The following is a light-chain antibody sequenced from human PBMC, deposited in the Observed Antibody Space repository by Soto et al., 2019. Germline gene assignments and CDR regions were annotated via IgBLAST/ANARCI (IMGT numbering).Light chain of an antibody. CDR2: DAS. Sequence: DIQMPQAPSSLSASVGDRVTITCQASQDISNYLNWYQQKPGKAPKLLIYDASNLETGVPSRFSGSGSGTDFTFTISSLQPEDIATYYCQQYDNLPLTFGGGTKVDVK. V-gene: IGKV1-33*01. J-gene: IGKJ4*01. CDR1: QDISNY. CDR3: QQYDNLPLT.